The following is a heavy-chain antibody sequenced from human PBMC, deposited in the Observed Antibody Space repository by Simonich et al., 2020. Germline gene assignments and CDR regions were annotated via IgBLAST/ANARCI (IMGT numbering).Heavy chain of an antibody. CDR1: GFTFSSYS. J-gene: IGHJ3*02. CDR2: FSSSSSTI. D-gene: IGHD5-12*01. V-gene: IGHV3-48*01. Sequence: EVQLVESGGGLVQPGGSLRLSCAASGFTFSSYSMNWVRQAQGKGLEWVSYFSSSSSTIYYADSVKGRFTISRDNAKNSLYLQMNSLRAEDTAVYYCARDSSYYAFDIWGQGTMVTVSS. CDR3: ARDSSYYAFDI.